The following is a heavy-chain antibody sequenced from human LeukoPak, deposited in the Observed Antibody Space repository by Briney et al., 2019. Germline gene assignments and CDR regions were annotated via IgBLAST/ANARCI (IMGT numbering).Heavy chain of an antibody. V-gene: IGHV3-23*01. CDR1: GFTFSSYA. CDR3: AKDFRLEPGGIDY. CDR2: ISGSGDST. D-gene: IGHD3/OR15-3a*01. J-gene: IGHJ4*02. Sequence: PGGSLRLSCAASGFTFSSYAMSRVRQAPGKGLEWVSAISGSGDSTFYADSVKGRFTISRDNAKNSLYLQMNSLRAEDMALYYCAKDFRLEPGGIDYWGQGTLVTVSS.